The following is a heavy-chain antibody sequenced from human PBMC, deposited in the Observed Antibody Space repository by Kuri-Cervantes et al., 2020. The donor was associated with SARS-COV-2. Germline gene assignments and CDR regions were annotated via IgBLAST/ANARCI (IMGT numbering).Heavy chain of an antibody. J-gene: IGHJ3*02. CDR2: ISSSGSTI. Sequence: GGSLRLSCAASGFTFSDYYMSWIRQAPGKGLEWVSYISSSGSTIYYADSVKGRFTISRDNAKNSLYLQMNSLRAEDTAVYYCARAPLVPAAIIPSAFDIWGQGTMVTVSS. CDR1: GFTFSDYY. V-gene: IGHV3-11*04. D-gene: IGHD2-2*01. CDR3: ARAPLVPAAIIPSAFDI.